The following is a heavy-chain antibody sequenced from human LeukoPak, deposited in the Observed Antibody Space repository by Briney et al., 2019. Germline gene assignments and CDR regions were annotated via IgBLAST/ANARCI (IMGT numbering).Heavy chain of an antibody. V-gene: IGHV3-21*01. J-gene: IGHJ3*02. CDR1: GFTFSSYS. D-gene: IGHD6-13*01. CDR3: ARDSSSSWYNAFDI. Sequence: PGGSLRLSCAASGFTFSSYSMNWDRQAPGKGLEWVSSISSSSSYIYYADSVKGRFTISRDNAKNSLYLQMNSLRAEDTAVYYCARDSSSSWYNAFDIWGQGTMVTVS. CDR2: ISSSSSYI.